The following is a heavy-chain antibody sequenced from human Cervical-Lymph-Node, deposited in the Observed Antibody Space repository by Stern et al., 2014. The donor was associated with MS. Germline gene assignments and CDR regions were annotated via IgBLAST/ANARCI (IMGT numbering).Heavy chain of an antibody. CDR1: GGSISSYY. V-gene: IGHV4-59*01. Sequence: QVQLQESGPGLVKPSETLSLTCTVSGGSISSYYWSWIRQPPGKGLEWIGYIYYSGSTNYNPSLKSRVTISVDTSKNQFSLKLSSVTAADTAVYYCARMGGRFSSCSSDYWGQGTLVTVSS. CDR2: IYYSGST. J-gene: IGHJ4*02. CDR3: ARMGGRFSSCSSDY. D-gene: IGHD6-19*01.